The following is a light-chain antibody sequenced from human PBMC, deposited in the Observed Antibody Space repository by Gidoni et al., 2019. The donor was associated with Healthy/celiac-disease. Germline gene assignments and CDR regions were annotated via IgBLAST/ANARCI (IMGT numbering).Light chain of an antibody. J-gene: IGKJ4*01. Sequence: EIALTQSPATLSLSPGDRATLSCRASQSVSSYLAWYQQKPGQAPRLLIYDASNRATGIPARFSGSGSGTDFTLTISSLEPEDFAVYYCQQRRNWLTFGGGTKVEIK. V-gene: IGKV3-11*01. CDR3: QQRRNWLT. CDR1: QSVSSY. CDR2: DAS.